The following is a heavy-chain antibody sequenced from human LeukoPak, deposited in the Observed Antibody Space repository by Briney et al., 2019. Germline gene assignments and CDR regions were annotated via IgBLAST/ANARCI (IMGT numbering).Heavy chain of an antibody. D-gene: IGHD3-3*01. J-gene: IGHJ4*02. CDR2: VHLDGRT. CDR1: GGSVINTNW. CDR3: AREGGFYRPLDY. Sequence: PSETLSLTCGVSGGSVINTNWWTWVRQPPGKGLEWIGEVHLDGRTNYNPSLESRLTMTVDVSENQVSLKLTSVTAADTAVYYCAREGGFYRPLDYSGQGTLVTVSS. V-gene: IGHV4-4*02.